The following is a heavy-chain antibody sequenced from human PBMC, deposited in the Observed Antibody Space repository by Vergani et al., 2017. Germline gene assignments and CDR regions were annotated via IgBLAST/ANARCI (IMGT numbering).Heavy chain of an antibody. CDR3: ARDVHDYGDYGGYFDY. Sequence: QVQLVESGGGVVQPGRSLRLSCAASGFTFSSYAMHWVRQAPGKGLEWVAVILYDGSNKYYADSVKGRFTISRDNSKNTLYLQMNSLRAEDTAVYYCARDVHDYGDYGGYFDYWGQGTLVTVSS. V-gene: IGHV3-30-3*01. J-gene: IGHJ4*02. CDR1: GFTFSSYA. D-gene: IGHD4-17*01. CDR2: ILYDGSNK.